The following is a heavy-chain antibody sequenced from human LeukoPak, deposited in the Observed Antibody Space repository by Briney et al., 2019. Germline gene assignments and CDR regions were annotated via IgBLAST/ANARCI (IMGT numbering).Heavy chain of an antibody. V-gene: IGHV4-34*01. J-gene: IGHJ5*02. CDR1: GGSFSGYY. D-gene: IGHD2-15*01. CDR2: INHSGST. CDR3: ARGNHRSDCSGVSNWFDP. Sequence: PSETLSLTCAVYGGSFSGYYWSWIRQPPGKGLEWIGEINHSGSTNYNPSLRSRVTISVDTSKNQFSLKLSSVTAADTAVYYCARGNHRSDCSGVSNWFDPWGQGTLVTVSS.